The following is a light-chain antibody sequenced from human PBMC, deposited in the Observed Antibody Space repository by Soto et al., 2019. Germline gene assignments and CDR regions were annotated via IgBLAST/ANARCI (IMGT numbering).Light chain of an antibody. CDR3: QQYYSYTLT. V-gene: IGKV1-5*03. CDR2: KAS. Sequence: DIHMTQSPSTLSGSVGHIFTITCRASQTISSWLAWYQQKPGKAPKLLIYKASTLKSGVPSRFSGSGSGTDFTLTISCLQSEDFATYYCQQYYSYTLTFGGGTKVDIK. J-gene: IGKJ4*01. CDR1: QTISSW.